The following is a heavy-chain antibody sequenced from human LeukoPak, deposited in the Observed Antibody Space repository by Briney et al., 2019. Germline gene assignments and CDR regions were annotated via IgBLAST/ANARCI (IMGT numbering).Heavy chain of an antibody. CDR1: GFTFDDYA. Sequence: GGSLRLXCAASGFTFDDYAMHWVRQVPGKGLEWVSLIYGDGASTYYADSVKGRFTVARDNSKNSLYLQMNSLRTDDTALYFCVKDFYPTPARADAFDIWGQGTMVTVSS. CDR2: IYGDGAST. V-gene: IGHV3-43*02. J-gene: IGHJ3*02. CDR3: VKDFYPTPARADAFDI. D-gene: IGHD2/OR15-2a*01.